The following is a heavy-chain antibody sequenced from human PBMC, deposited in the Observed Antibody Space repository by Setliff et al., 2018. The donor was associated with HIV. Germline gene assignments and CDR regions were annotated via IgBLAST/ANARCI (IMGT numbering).Heavy chain of an antibody. CDR3: ARDTTVVTPYADY. Sequence: PGGSLRLSCAASGFTFSSYWMSWVRQAPGKGLEWVANIKQDGSEKYYVDSVKGRFTISRDNAKNSLYLQMNSLRAEDTAVYYCARDTTVVTPYADYWGQGTLVTVSS. J-gene: IGHJ4*02. CDR1: GFTFSSYW. V-gene: IGHV3-7*01. D-gene: IGHD4-17*01. CDR2: IKQDGSEK.